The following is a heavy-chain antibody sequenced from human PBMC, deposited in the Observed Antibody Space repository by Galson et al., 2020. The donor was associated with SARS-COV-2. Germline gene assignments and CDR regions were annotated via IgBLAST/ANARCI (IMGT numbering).Heavy chain of an antibody. D-gene: IGHD6-19*01. J-gene: IGHJ4*02. Sequence: LSLTCAASGFTFSTYWMTWVRQAPGKGLEWVANINQDGSERYNVDSVKGRFTISRDNTKNSMYLQMNSLRADDTAIYYCARDYRSAWWDYWGQGTLVAVSS. CDR3: ARDYRSAWWDY. CDR2: INQDGSER. V-gene: IGHV3-7*03. CDR1: GFTFSTYW.